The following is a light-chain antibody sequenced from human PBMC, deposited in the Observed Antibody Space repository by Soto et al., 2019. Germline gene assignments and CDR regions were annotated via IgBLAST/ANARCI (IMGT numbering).Light chain of an antibody. J-gene: IGKJ4*01. V-gene: IGKV3-11*01. CDR2: DAS. CDR3: QQRRNWPLT. CDR1: QSVSSY. Sequence: ETVLTQSPATLSLSPGERATLSCRASQSVSSYLAWYQQKPGQAPRLLIYDASNRATGIPARFSGSGSVTDFTLTISSLEPEDFAVYFCQQRRNWPLTFGGGTKVEIK.